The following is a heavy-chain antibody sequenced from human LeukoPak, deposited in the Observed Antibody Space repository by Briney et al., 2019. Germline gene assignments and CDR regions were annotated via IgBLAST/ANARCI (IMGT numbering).Heavy chain of an antibody. Sequence: PGGSLRLSCAASGFTFDDYAMHWVRQAPGKGLEWVSLISWDGGSTYYADSVKGRFTISRDNSKNSLYLQMNSLRAEDTALYYCAKASSGSYFLIGYWDQGTLVTVSS. CDR3: AKASSGSYFLIGY. D-gene: IGHD1-26*01. CDR1: GFTFDDYA. J-gene: IGHJ4*02. CDR2: ISWDGGST. V-gene: IGHV3-43D*04.